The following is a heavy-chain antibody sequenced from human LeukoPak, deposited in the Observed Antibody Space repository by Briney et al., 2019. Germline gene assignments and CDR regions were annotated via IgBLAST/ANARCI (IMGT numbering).Heavy chain of an antibody. D-gene: IGHD2-2*01. J-gene: IGHJ4*02. Sequence: ASVKVSCKASGYTFTGYYMHWVRQAPGQGLEWMGWINPNSGGTNYAQKFRGRVTMTRDTSISTAYMELSRLRSDDTAVYYCARSEKYQLLIDYWGQGTLVTVSS. V-gene: IGHV1-2*02. CDR1: GYTFTGYY. CDR2: INPNSGGT. CDR3: ARSEKYQLLIDY.